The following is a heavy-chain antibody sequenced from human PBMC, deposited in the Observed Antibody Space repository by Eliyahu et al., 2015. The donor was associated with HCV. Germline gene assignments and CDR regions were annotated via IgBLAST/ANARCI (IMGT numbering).Heavy chain of an antibody. V-gene: IGHV1-18*01. J-gene: IGHJ4*02. CDR1: GYTFTSXG. CDR3: ARVAFLRYFDWVTTSDHDY. Sequence: QVQLVQSGAEVKKPGASVKVSCKASGYTFTSXGISWVRQAPGQGLEWMGWISAYNGNTNYAQKLQGRVTMTTDTSTSTAYMELRSLRSDDTAVYYCARVAFLRYFDWVTTSDHDYWGQGTLVTVSS. D-gene: IGHD3-9*01. CDR2: ISAYNGNT.